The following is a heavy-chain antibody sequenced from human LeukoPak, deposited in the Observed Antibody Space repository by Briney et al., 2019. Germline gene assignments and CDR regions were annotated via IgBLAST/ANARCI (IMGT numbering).Heavy chain of an antibody. J-gene: IGHJ4*02. CDR2: INSDGSST. V-gene: IGHV3-74*01. CDR3: ARVVYSGSYSCDY. Sequence: GGSLRLSCAASGFTFDDYAMHWVRQAPGKGLVWVSRINSDGSSTSYADSVKGRFTISRDNAKNTLYLQMNSLRAEDTAVYYCARVVYSGSYSCDYWGQGTLVTVSS. CDR1: GFTFDDYA. D-gene: IGHD1-26*01.